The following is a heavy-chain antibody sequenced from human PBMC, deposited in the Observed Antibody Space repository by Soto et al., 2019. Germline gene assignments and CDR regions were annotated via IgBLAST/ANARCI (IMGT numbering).Heavy chain of an antibody. V-gene: IGHV1-69*13. Sequence: SVKVSCKASGGTFSSYAISWVRQAPGQGLEWMGGIIPIFGTANYAQKFQGRVTITADESTSTAYMELSSPRSEDTAVYYCARAYYYDSSGSPGYWGQGTLVTVSS. CDR3: ARAYYYDSSGSPGY. J-gene: IGHJ4*02. CDR2: IIPIFGTA. CDR1: GGTFSSYA. D-gene: IGHD3-22*01.